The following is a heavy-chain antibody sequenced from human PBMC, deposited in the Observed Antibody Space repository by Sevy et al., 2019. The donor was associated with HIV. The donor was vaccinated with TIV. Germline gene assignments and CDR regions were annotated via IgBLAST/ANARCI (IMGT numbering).Heavy chain of an antibody. V-gene: IGHV3-7*01. CDR2: IKEGGSEK. CDR3: GRGGPLVYSARIPWGMDV. D-gene: IGHD6-6*01. Sequence: GGSLRLSCAASGFTLNTYWMNWVRQAPGKGLEWVANIKEGGSEKYYMDSVRGRFTLSRDNAKNSLSLQMNNVRAEDTAVYYCGRGGPLVYSARIPWGMDVWVRGTTVTVSS. CDR1: GFTLNTYW. J-gene: IGHJ6*02.